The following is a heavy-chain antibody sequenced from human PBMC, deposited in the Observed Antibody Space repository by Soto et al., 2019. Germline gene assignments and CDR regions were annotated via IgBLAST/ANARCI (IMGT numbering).Heavy chain of an antibody. V-gene: IGHV1-24*01. CDR2: FDPEDGET. Sequence: ASVKVSCKVSGYTLTELSMHWVRQAPGKGLEWMGGFDPEDGETIYAQKFQGRVTMTEDTSTDTAYMELSSLRSEDTAVYYCATSKFSSGPARDAFDIWGQGTMVTV. CDR3: ATSKFSSGPARDAFDI. J-gene: IGHJ3*02. CDR1: GYTLTELS. D-gene: IGHD6-19*01.